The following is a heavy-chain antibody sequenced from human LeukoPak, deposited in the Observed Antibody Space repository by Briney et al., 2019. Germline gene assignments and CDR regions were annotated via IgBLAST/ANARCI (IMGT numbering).Heavy chain of an antibody. CDR2: IYPYTGAT. Sequence: ASVKVSCKASGYTFSGTGWYLYWLRQAPGQGLECMGWIYPYTGATHYAQKFRGRVAMTRDTSISTAYMELSRLRPDDTAVYYCARDGPAQMVDFDYWGQGTLVTVSS. D-gene: IGHD3-10*01. CDR1: GYTFSGTGWY. CDR3: ARDGPAQMVDFDY. V-gene: IGHV1-2*02. J-gene: IGHJ4*02.